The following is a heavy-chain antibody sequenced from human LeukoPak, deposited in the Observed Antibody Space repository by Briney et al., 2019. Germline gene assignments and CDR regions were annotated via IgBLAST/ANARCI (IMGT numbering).Heavy chain of an antibody. J-gene: IGHJ4*02. CDR2: IIPIFGTA. V-gene: IGHV1-69*13. CDR3: ARDPHFDY. CDR1: GYTFPSHK. Sequence: ASVKVSCKAFGYTFPSHKIHWVRQAPGQGLEWMGGIIPIFGTANYAQKFQGRVTITADESTSTAYMELSSLRSEDTAVYYCARDPHFDYWGQGTLVTVSS.